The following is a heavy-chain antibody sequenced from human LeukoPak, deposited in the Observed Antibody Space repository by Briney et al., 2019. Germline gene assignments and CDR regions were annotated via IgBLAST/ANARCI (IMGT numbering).Heavy chain of an antibody. Sequence: PGGSLRPSCAASGFTFSSYSMNWVRQAPGKGLEWVSYISSSSSTIYYADSVTGRFTISRDNAKNSLYLQMNSLRAEDTAVYYCGRSGEQWPDYWGQGTLVTVSS. CDR2: ISSSSSTI. J-gene: IGHJ4*02. CDR3: GRSGEQWPDY. CDR1: GFTFSSYS. D-gene: IGHD3-16*01. V-gene: IGHV3-48*01.